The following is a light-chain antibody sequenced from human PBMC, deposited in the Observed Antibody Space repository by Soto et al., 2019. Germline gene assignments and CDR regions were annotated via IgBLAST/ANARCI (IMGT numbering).Light chain of an antibody. V-gene: IGLV2-14*01. CDR1: SSDVGGYNY. Sequence: QSALTQPASVSGSPGQSITISCTGTSSDVGGYNYVSWYQQHPGKAPKLIIYEVSNRHSGVSNRFSGPKSGNTASLTISGLQAEDEADYYCNSYRTNYTWLFGGGTKLTVL. J-gene: IGLJ3*02. CDR3: NSYRTNYTWL. CDR2: EVS.